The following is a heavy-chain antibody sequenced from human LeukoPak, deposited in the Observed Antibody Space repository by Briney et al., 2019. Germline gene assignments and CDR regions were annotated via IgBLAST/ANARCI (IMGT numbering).Heavy chain of an antibody. J-gene: IGHJ4*02. V-gene: IGHV4-59*01. Sequence: TSETLSLTCTVSGGSTSNYYWNWVRQPPGKGLEWIGYLYYSGSTSYSPSLKSRVTISIDTSKNQVSLNLTSVTAADTAVYYCARGRTLRGGDDYWGQGTLVTVSS. CDR1: GGSTSNYY. CDR3: ARGRTLRGGDDY. CDR2: LYYSGST. D-gene: IGHD4-17*01.